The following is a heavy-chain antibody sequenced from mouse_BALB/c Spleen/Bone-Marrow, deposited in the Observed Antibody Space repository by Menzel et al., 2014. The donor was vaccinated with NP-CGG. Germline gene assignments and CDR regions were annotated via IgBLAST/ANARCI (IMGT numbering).Heavy chain of an antibody. CDR3: TREGDSPFAY. J-gene: IGHJ3*01. Sequence: VQLQQSGAELVKPGAPVKLSCKASGYTFTSYYMYWVKQRPGQGLEGIGEINPSNGGTNFNEKFKSKATLTVDKSSSTAYMQLSSLTSEDSAVYYCTREGDSPFAYWGQGTLVTVSA. V-gene: IGHV1S81*02. CDR2: INPSNGGT. D-gene: IGHD2-13*01. CDR1: GYTFTSYY.